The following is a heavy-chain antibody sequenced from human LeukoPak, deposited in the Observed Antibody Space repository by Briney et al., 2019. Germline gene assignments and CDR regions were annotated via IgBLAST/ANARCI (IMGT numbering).Heavy chain of an antibody. CDR3: ARGYCTNGVCHSGYYYYYMDV. Sequence: ASVKVSCKASGYTFTGYYMHWVRQAPGQGLEWMGWINPNSGGTNYAQKFQGRVTMTRDTSISTAYMELSRLRSDDTAVYYCARGYCTNGVCHSGYYYYYMDVWGKGTTVTVSS. J-gene: IGHJ6*03. CDR2: INPNSGGT. V-gene: IGHV1-2*02. CDR1: GYTFTGYY. D-gene: IGHD2-8*01.